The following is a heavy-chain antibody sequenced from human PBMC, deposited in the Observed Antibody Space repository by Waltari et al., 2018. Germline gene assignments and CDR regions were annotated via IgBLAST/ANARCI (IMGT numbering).Heavy chain of an antibody. V-gene: IGHV1-46*01. J-gene: IGHJ3*02. D-gene: IGHD6-19*01. CDR3: ARGDIAVADDHAFDI. CDR2: INPSGGST. Sequence: QVQLVQSGAEVKKPGASVKVSCKASGYTFTSYYMHWVRQAPGQGLEWMGIINPSGGSTSYAQKFQGRVTMTRDTSTSTVYMELSSLRSEDTAVYYCARGDIAVADDHAFDIWGQGTMVTVSS. CDR1: GYTFTSYY.